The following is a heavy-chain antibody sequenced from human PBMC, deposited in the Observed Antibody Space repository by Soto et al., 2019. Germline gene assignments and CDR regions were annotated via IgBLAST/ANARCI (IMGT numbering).Heavy chain of an antibody. Sequence: EVQLVESGGGLVQPGGSLRLSCAASGFTFSLYSMSWVRQAPGKGLEWVSYISRSSTGIHYADSVKGRFTISRDDATNSMHLQMNSLREGDTAVYYCARAVTWGLDVWGQGTTVSISS. J-gene: IGHJ6*02. CDR2: ISRSSTGI. D-gene: IGHD3-10*01. V-gene: IGHV3-48*02. CDR1: GFTFSLYS. CDR3: ARAVTWGLDV.